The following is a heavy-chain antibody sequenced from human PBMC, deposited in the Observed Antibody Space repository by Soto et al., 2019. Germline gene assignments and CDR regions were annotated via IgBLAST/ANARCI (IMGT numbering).Heavy chain of an antibody. CDR3: AREPRISGYYYYYMDV. D-gene: IGHD2-15*01. CDR1: GFTVSSDY. J-gene: IGHJ6*03. CDR2: IYIGGIT. Sequence: GGSLRLSCVASGFTVSSDYITWVRQAPGKGLEWVSIIYIGGITHYADSVKGRFTISRDNSKNTVDLQMNSLRAEDTAVYYCAREPRISGYYYYYMDVWGKGTTVTVSS. V-gene: IGHV3-66*01.